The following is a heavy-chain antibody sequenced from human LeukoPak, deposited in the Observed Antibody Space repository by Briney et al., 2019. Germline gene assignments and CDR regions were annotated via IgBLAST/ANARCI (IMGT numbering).Heavy chain of an antibody. CDR1: GGSISSSSYY. CDR2: IYYSGSA. D-gene: IGHD3-3*01. V-gene: IGHV4-39*01. Sequence: SETLSLTCTVSGGSISSSSYYWGWIRQPPGKGLEWIGSIYYSGSAYYNPSLKSRVTISVDTSKNQFSLKLSSVTAADTAVYYCARHAPVYYDFWSGYRTTPSYYFDYWGQGTLVTVSS. CDR3: ARHAPVYYDFWSGYRTTPSYYFDY. J-gene: IGHJ4*02.